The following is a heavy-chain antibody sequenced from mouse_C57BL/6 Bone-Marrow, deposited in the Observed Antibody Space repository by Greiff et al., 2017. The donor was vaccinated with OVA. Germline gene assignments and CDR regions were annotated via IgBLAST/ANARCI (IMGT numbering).Heavy chain of an antibody. CDR2: INPYNGGT. CDR3: ARTGLFYAMDY. Sequence: EVQLQQSGPVLVKPGASVKMSCKASGYTFTDYYMNWVKQSHGKSLEWIGVINPYNGGTSYNQKFKGKATLTVDKSSSTAYMELNSLTSEDSAVYYCARTGLFYAMDYRGQGTSVTVSS. J-gene: IGHJ4*01. V-gene: IGHV1-19*01. CDR1: GYTFTDYY. D-gene: IGHD3-3*01.